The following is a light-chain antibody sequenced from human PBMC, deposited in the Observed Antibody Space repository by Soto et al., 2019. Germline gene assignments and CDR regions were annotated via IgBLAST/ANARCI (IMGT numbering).Light chain of an antibody. CDR3: SSYTSSSIDYV. J-gene: IGLJ1*01. Sequence: QSALTQPASVSGSPGQSVTISCTGTSSDVGGYNYVSWYQQHPGKAPKHMIYEVSNRPSGVSIRFSGSKSGNTASLTISGLQAEDEADYYCSSYTSSSIDYVFGTGTKVTVL. CDR1: SSDVGGYNY. V-gene: IGLV2-14*01. CDR2: EVS.